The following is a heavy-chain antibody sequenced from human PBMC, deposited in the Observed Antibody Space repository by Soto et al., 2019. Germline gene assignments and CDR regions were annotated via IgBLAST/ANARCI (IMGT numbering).Heavy chain of an antibody. Sequence: QVQLVESGGGVVQPGRSLRLSCAASGFTFSSYGMHWVRQAPGKGLEWVAVISYDGSNKYYADSVKGRFTISRDNSKNTLYLQMNSQRAEDTAVYYCAKIDYGDEQSPFDYWGQGTLVTVSS. D-gene: IGHD4-17*01. CDR1: GFTFSSYG. CDR2: ISYDGSNK. CDR3: AKIDYGDEQSPFDY. J-gene: IGHJ4*02. V-gene: IGHV3-30*18.